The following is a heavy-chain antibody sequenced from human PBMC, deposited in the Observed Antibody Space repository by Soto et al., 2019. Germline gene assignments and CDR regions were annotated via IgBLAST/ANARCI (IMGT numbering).Heavy chain of an antibody. CDR3: ARDLAAGDH. V-gene: IGHV1-46*01. CDR2: INPASGST. D-gene: IGHD6-25*01. Sequence: QVQLVQSGAEVKKPGASVKLSFRTSGYTFTHYYIHWVRQAPGQGLEWLAIINPASGSTNYAQDFLGRVTLTMDKSTTTVYMQLSGLRAEDTAIFYCARDLAAGDHWGQGTLVTVSS. CDR1: GYTFTHYY. J-gene: IGHJ4*02.